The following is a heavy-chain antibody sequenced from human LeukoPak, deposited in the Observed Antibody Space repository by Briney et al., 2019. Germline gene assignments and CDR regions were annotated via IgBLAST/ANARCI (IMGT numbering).Heavy chain of an antibody. V-gene: IGHV3-11*04. CDR2: ISGSGSTI. D-gene: IGHD3-3*01. Sequence: GGSLRLSCAASGFTFSDYYMSWIRQAPGKGLEWVSYISGSGSTIYYADSVKGRFTISRDNAKNSLYLQMNSLRAEDTAVYYCARERGYDFWSGSRVLFDYWGQGTLVTVSS. CDR3: ARERGYDFWSGSRVLFDY. J-gene: IGHJ4*02. CDR1: GFTFSDYY.